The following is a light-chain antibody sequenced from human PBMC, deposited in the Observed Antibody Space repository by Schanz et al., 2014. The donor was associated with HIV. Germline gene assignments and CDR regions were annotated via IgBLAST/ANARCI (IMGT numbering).Light chain of an antibody. CDR3: QQYSTYWT. CDR2: KAS. V-gene: IGKV1-5*03. J-gene: IGKJ1*01. CDR1: QSVGHW. Sequence: DIQMTQSPSTLSASVGDRVTITCRASQSVGHWLAWYQQRPGKAPKLLISKASALGGGVPARFSGSGSGTEFTLTISSLQPDDFATYYCQQYSTYWTFGQGTTVEFK.